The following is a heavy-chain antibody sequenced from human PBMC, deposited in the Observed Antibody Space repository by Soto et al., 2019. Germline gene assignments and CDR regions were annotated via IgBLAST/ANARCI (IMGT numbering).Heavy chain of an antibody. Sequence: QVHLQESGPGLVKPSQTLSLVCTVSGDSIRHDDYYWSWIRQPPGRGLKWIGYIFHNGNSYFNPSLARRATISVDTSKNHFSLTLTSVTAADSAVYFCARAAFDSRPSVKISFVDSWGQGTLVTVSS. CDR3: ARAAFDSRPSVKISFVDS. CDR2: IFHNGNS. CDR1: GDSIRHDDYY. J-gene: IGHJ4*02. D-gene: IGHD2-21*01. V-gene: IGHV4-30-4*01.